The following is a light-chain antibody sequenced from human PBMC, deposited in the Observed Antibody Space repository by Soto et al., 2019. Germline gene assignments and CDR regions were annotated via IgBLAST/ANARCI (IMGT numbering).Light chain of an antibody. CDR1: QGIRNY. V-gene: IGKV1-39*01. CDR2: LAS. J-gene: IGKJ2*01. Sequence: IQLTQSPSSLSASVGDRVTITCRASQGIRNYLAWYQQKPGKAPNLLIYLASTLQGGVPSRFSGSGSGTDFTLTISSLQPEDFATYYCQQSYSTPYTFGQGTKLEIK. CDR3: QQSYSTPYT.